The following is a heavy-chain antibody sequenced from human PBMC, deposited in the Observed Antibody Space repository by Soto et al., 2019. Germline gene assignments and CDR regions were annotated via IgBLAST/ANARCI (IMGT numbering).Heavy chain of an antibody. CDR2: TYYTGST. D-gene: IGHD2-2*01. Sequence: ASETLSLTCTISGASFGTNYWSWIRQAPGKGLEWIGYTYYTGSTKYNPSFKSRATISVDTSKNQFSLTLNPAAAADTAVYYCATDYAGRGPFDPWGQGILVTVSS. CDR1: GASFGTNY. J-gene: IGHJ5*02. CDR3: ATDYAGRGPFDP. V-gene: IGHV4-59*13.